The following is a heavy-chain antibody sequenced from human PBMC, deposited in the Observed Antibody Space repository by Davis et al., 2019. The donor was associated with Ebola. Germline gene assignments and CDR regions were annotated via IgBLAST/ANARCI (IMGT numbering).Heavy chain of an antibody. V-gene: IGHV5-51*01. CDR1: GFSFTSYW. CDR3: ARGTDGYNPGGYFDS. D-gene: IGHD5-24*01. Sequence: GESLKISCKASGFSFTSYWFTWVRQMPGKGLEWVAIIWPGDSDSRYSPSFQGRVTISADKSITTAYLQWSSLKASDTAMYYCARGTDGYNPGGYFDSWGQGTLVTVSS. J-gene: IGHJ4*02. CDR2: IWPGDSDS.